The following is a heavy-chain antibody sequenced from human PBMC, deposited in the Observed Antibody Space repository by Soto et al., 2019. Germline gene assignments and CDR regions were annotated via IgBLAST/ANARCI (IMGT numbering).Heavy chain of an antibody. D-gene: IGHD3-9*01. V-gene: IGHV4-30-4*02. CDR1: GGSISSGDYY. CDR3: ARATYYDILTGYYTDFDY. J-gene: IGHJ4*02. Sequence: SDTLSLTCTVSGGSISSGDYYWSWIRQPPGKGLEWIGYIYYSGSTYYNPSLKSRVTISVDTSKNQFSLKLSSVTAADTAVYYCARATYYDILTGYYTDFDYWGQGTLVTVSS. CDR2: IYYSGST.